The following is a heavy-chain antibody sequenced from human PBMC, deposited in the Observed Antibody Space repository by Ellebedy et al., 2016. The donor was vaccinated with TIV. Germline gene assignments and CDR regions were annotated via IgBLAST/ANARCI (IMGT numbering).Heavy chain of an antibody. CDR2: INPDNGVT. J-gene: IGHJ4*02. D-gene: IGHD4-11*01. CDR1: GYSFTDYY. CDR3: VRDLTNPVTGDY. Sequence: AASVKVSCKASGYSFTDYYIHWVRQAPGQGPEWVGWINPDNGVTVYEPKLQGRVTITGDTSTSTVYMELSSLRSDDTAIYYCVRDLTNPVTGDYWGQGTLVFVSS. V-gene: IGHV1-2*02.